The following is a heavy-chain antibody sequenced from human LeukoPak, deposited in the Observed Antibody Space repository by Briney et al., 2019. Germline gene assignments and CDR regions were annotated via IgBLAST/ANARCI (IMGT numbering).Heavy chain of an antibody. V-gene: IGHV4-38-2*02. CDR2: IYTSGST. Sequence: SETLSLTCTVSGYSISSGYYWGWIRQPPGKGLEWIGRIYTSGSTNYNPSLKSRVTISVDTSKNQLSLKLSSVTAADTAVYYCARDSSSGWYRLFDYWGQGTLVTVSS. J-gene: IGHJ4*02. CDR1: GYSISSGYY. D-gene: IGHD6-19*01. CDR3: ARDSSSGWYRLFDY.